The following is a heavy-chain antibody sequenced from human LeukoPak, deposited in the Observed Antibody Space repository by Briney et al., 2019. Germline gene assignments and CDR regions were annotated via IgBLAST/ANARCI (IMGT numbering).Heavy chain of an antibody. V-gene: IGHV4-59*01. CDR3: ARGPRCSSTSCYALGYFQH. D-gene: IGHD2-2*01. Sequence: PSETLSLTCTVSGGSISSYYWSRIRQPPGKGLEWIGYIYYSGSTNYNPSLKGRVTISVDTSKNQFSLKLSSVTAADTAVYYCARGPRCSSTSCYALGYFQHWGQGTLVTVSS. CDR1: GGSISSYY. CDR2: IYYSGST. J-gene: IGHJ1*01.